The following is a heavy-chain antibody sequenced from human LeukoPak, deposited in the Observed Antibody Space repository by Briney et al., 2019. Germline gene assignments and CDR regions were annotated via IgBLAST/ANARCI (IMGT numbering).Heavy chain of an antibody. D-gene: IGHD3-3*01. Sequence: PGGSLRLSYAASGFILSGYFMSWVRQAPGKGLEWVASIKHDGSEEYYVDSVRGRFTISRDNTKSSLYLQMSSLRAEDTAVYYCATDRGWRTSGYYLYYFESWGQGTLVTVSS. CDR2: IKHDGSEE. J-gene: IGHJ4*02. CDR1: GFILSGYF. V-gene: IGHV3-7*01. CDR3: ATDRGWRTSGYYLYYFES.